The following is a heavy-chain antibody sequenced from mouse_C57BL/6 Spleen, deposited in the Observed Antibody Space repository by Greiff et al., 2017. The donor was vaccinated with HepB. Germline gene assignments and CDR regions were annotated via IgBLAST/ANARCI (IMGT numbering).Heavy chain of an antibody. CDR3: TIHYSNYGYAMDY. V-gene: IGHV1-15*01. Sequence: QVQLKESGAELVRPGASVTLSCKASGYTFTDYEMHWVKQTPVHGLEWIGAIDPETGGTAYNQKFKGKAILTADKSSSTAYMELRSLTSEDSAVYYCTIHYSNYGYAMDYWGQGTSVTVSS. CDR2: IDPETGGT. CDR1: GYTFTDYE. D-gene: IGHD2-5*01. J-gene: IGHJ4*01.